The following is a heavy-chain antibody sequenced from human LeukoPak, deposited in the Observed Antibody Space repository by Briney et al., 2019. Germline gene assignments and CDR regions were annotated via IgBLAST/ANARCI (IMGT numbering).Heavy chain of an antibody. V-gene: IGHV4-39*01. CDR1: GGSISRSSYY. CDR3: ARQGTASFH. D-gene: IGHD1-14*01. J-gene: IGHJ4*02. CDR2: IYYSGST. Sequence: SETLSLTCTVSGGSISRSSYYWGWIRQPPGKGLEWIGSIYYSGSTYYNPSLKSRVTISVDTSKNQFSLKLSSVTAADTAVYYCARQGTASFHWGQGTLVTVSS.